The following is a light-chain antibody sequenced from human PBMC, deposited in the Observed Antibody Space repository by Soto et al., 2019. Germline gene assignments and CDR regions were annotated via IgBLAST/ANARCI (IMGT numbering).Light chain of an antibody. CDR3: HQFGYSPRT. J-gene: IGKJ1*01. CDR2: ATS. Sequence: TQSRSTLSASVGDRVTITCRASQTVNSDYLAWFQQRPGQAPRLLIFATSRRATDIPDRFSGSGSGTDFTLAIRSLEPEDFAVYYCHQFGYSPRTFGQGTKVE. CDR1: QTVNSDY. V-gene: IGKV3-20*01.